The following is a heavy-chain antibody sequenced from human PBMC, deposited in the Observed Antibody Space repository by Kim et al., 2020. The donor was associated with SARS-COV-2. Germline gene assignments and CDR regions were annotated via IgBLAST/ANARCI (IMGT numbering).Heavy chain of an antibody. D-gene: IGHD3-10*01. CDR2: IIPMLGIP. J-gene: IGHJ4*02. V-gene: IGHV1-69*04. Sequence: SVKVSCKASGGTFSSYAISWVRQAPGQGLEWMGRIIPMLGIPNYPQKFQGRVTMTADKSTNTAYMELSSLRSEDTAVYYCARAPAHFGESYYFDFWGQGTLVTVSS. CDR1: GGTFSSYA. CDR3: ARAPAHFGESYYFDF.